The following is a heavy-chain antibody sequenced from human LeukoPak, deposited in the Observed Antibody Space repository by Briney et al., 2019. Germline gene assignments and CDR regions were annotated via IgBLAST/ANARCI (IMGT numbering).Heavy chain of an antibody. CDR2: ISYDGSNK. J-gene: IGHJ4*02. CDR3: AKVCRELEAHSQVAFDY. D-gene: IGHD1-26*01. CDR1: GFTFSSYG. Sequence: GGSLRLSCAASGFTFSSYGMHWVRQAPGKGLEWVAVISYDGSNKYYADSVKGRFTISRDNSKNTLYLQMNSLRAEDTAVYYCAKVCRELEAHSQVAFDYWGQGTLVTVSS. V-gene: IGHV3-30*18.